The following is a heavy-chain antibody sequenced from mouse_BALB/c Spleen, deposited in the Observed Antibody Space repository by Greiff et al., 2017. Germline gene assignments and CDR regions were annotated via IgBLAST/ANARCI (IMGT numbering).Heavy chain of an antibody. CDR1: GDSITSGY. J-gene: IGHJ4*01. V-gene: IGHV3-8*02. Sequence: EVKLQESGPSLVKPSQTLSLTCSVTGDSITSGYWNWIRKFPGNKLEYMGYISYSGSTYYNPSLKSRISITRDTSKNQYYLQLNSVTTEDTATYYCARYTARAPYYYAMDYWGQGTSVTVSS. D-gene: IGHD3-1*01. CDR2: ISYSGST. CDR3: ARYTARAPYYYAMDY.